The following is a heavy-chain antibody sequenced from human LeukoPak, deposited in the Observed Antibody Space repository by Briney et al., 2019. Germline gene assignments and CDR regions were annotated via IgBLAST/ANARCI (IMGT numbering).Heavy chain of an antibody. CDR3: ARHGYSSSWYDNWFDP. Sequence: GESLKISCKGSGYSFTSYWIGWVRQMPGKGQEWMGIIYPGDSDTRYSPSFQGQVTISADKSISTAYLQWSSLKASDTAMYYCARHGYSSSWYDNWFDPWGQGTLVTVSS. D-gene: IGHD6-13*01. J-gene: IGHJ5*02. CDR1: GYSFTSYW. V-gene: IGHV5-51*01. CDR2: IYPGDSDT.